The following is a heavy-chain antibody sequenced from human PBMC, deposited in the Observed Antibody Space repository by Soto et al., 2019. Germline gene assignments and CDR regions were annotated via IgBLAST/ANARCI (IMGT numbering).Heavy chain of an antibody. D-gene: IGHD3-10*01. V-gene: IGHV3-23*01. CDR2: LSGGDDST. J-gene: IGHJ4*02. Sequence: EVQLLESGGGLVQPGGSLRLSCAASGFTFSHFAMSWVRQAPGKGLEWVSTLSGGDDSTYYADSVKDRFTISRDNSKNTLYLQLNSLSAEDTAVYSCAKKYHYGSGTYLYYFDYWGQGTLVTVSS. CDR1: GFTFSHFA. CDR3: AKKYHYGSGTYLYYFDY.